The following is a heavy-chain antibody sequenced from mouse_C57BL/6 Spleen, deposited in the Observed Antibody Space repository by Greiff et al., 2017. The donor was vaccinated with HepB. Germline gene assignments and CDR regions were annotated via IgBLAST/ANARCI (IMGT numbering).Heavy chain of an antibody. Sequence: DVQLVESGGGLVKPGGSLKLSCAASGFTFSSYAMSWVRQTPEKRLEWVATISDGGSYTYYPDNVKGRFTISRDNAKNNLYLQMSHLKSEDTAMYYCARASSYYYFDYWGQGTTLTVSS. V-gene: IGHV5-4*01. J-gene: IGHJ2*01. D-gene: IGHD1-1*01. CDR2: ISDGGSYT. CDR1: GFTFSSYA. CDR3: ARASSYYYFDY.